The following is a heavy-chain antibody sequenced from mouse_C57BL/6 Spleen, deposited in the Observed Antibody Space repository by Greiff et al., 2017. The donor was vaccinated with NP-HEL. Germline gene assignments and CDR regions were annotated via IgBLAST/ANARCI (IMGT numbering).Heavy chain of an antibody. CDR3: ARSGGPAWFAY. CDR1: GYTFTSYW. D-gene: IGHD3-1*01. CDR2: IYPSDSET. J-gene: IGHJ3*01. Sequence: VQLQQPGAELVRPGSSVKLSCKASGYTFTSYWMDWVKQRPGQGLEWIGNIYPSDSETHYNQKFKDKATLTVDKSSSTAYMQLSSLTSEDSAVYYCARSGGPAWFAYWGQGTLVTVSA. V-gene: IGHV1-61*01.